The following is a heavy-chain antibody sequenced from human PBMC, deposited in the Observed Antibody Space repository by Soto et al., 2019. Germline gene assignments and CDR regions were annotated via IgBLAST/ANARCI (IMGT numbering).Heavy chain of an antibody. V-gene: IGHV4-4*07. CDR1: GASISGFY. D-gene: IGHD1-1*01. CDR2: IYATGTT. Sequence: SETLSLTCTVSGASISGFYWSWIRKSAGKGLEWIGRIYATGTTDYNPSLKSRVMMSVDTSKKQFSLKLRSVTAADTAVYYCVRDGTKTLRDWFDPWGQGISVTSPQ. J-gene: IGHJ5*02. CDR3: VRDGTKTLRDWFDP.